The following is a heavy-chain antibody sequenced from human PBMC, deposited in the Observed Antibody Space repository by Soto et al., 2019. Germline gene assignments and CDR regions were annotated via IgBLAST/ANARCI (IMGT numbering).Heavy chain of an antibody. J-gene: IGHJ4*02. CDR1: GGSFSGYY. CDR3: ARHLKAVAAAMAY. CDR2: INHSGST. D-gene: IGHD6-19*01. V-gene: IGHV4-34*01. Sequence: SETLSLTCAVYGGSFSGYYWSWIRQPPGKGLEWIGEINHSGSTNYNPSLKSRVTISVDTSKNEFSLRLRSVTAADTSVYYCARHLKAVAAAMAYWGQGIPVTVSS.